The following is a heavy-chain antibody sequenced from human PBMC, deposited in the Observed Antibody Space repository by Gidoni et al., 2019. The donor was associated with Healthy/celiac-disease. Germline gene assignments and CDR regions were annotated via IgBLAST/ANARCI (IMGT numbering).Heavy chain of an antibody. Sequence: EVQLLESGGGLVQPGGSLRLSCAASGFTFSSYAMSWVRQAPGKGLEWVSAISGSGGSTYYADSVKGRFTISRDNSKNTLYLQMNSLRAEDTAVYYCAKDLPFCGGDCYFLFDAFDIWGQGTMVTVSS. CDR2: ISGSGGST. D-gene: IGHD2-21*02. CDR1: GFTFSSYA. V-gene: IGHV3-23*01. J-gene: IGHJ3*02. CDR3: AKDLPFCGGDCYFLFDAFDI.